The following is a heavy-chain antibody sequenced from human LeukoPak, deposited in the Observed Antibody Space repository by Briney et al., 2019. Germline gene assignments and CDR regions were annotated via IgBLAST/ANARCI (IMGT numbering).Heavy chain of an antibody. J-gene: IGHJ4*02. Sequence: GGSLRLSCAASGFTFSSYWMSWVRQAPGKGLEWVAVISYDGSNKYYADSVKGRFTISRDNSKNTLYLQMNSLRAEDTAVYYCAREWELTEFDYWGQGTLVTVSS. CDR2: ISYDGSNK. CDR1: GFTFSSYW. CDR3: AREWELTEFDY. D-gene: IGHD1-26*01. V-gene: IGHV3-30-3*01.